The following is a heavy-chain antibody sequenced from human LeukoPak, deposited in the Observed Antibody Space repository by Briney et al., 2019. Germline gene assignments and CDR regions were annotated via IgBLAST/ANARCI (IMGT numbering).Heavy chain of an antibody. V-gene: IGHV3-30*18. CDR3: AKEQYSGSYLDY. Sequence: PGGSLGLSCAASGFTFSSYGMHWVRQAPGKGLEWVAVISYDGSNKYYADSVKGRFTISRDNSKNTLYLQMNSLRAEDTAVYYCAKEQYSGSYLDYWGQGTLVTVSS. CDR2: ISYDGSNK. D-gene: IGHD1-26*01. J-gene: IGHJ4*02. CDR1: GFTFSSYG.